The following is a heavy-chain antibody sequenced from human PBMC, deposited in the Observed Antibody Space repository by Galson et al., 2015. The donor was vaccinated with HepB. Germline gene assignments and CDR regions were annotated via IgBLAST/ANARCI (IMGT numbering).Heavy chain of an antibody. V-gene: IGHV3-23*01. CDR2: ISGSGGST. CDR3: AKGDGSSGIGAFDI. Sequence: SLRLSCAASEFTFSSYGMHWVRQAPGEGLEWVSTISGSGGSTYYADSVKGRFTISRDISNNTLYVQMNSLRAEDTAVYYCAKGDGSSGIGAFDIWGQGTVVTVSS. J-gene: IGHJ3*02. CDR1: EFTFSSYG. D-gene: IGHD5-24*01.